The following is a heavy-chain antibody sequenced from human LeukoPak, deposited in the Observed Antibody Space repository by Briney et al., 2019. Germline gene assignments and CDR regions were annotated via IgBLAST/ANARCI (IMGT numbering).Heavy chain of an antibody. CDR2: ISGSGGST. Sequence: GGSLGLSCAASGFTFSSYAMSWVRQAPGKGLEWVSAISGSGGSTYYADSVKGRFTISRDNSKNTLYLQINSLRAEDTAVYYCAKDTEEKQWLVPQNAFDIWGQGTMVTVSS. J-gene: IGHJ3*02. D-gene: IGHD6-19*01. CDR3: AKDTEEKQWLVPQNAFDI. V-gene: IGHV3-23*01. CDR1: GFTFSSYA.